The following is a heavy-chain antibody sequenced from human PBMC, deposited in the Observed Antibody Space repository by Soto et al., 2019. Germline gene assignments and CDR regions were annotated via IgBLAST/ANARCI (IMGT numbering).Heavy chain of an antibody. V-gene: IGHV3-23*01. CDR1: GFTFSSYA. J-gene: IGHJ4*02. D-gene: IGHD2-2*01. CDR2: ISGSGGST. CDR3: AEIGCSSTSCYGYKGLYYFDY. Sequence: GGSLRLSCAASGFTFSSYAMSWVRQAPGKGLEWVSAISGSGGSTYYADSVKGRFTISRDNAKNSLYLQMNSLRAEGTALYYCAEIGCSSTSCYGYKGLYYFDYWGQGTLVTVSS.